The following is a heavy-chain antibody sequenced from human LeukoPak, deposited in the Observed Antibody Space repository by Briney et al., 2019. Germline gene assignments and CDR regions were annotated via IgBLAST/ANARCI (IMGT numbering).Heavy chain of an antibody. D-gene: IGHD3-22*01. V-gene: IGHV3-49*04. CDR1: GFTFGDYA. J-gene: IGHJ4*02. CDR2: IRSKAYGGTT. CDR3: TRYHYDTSGYHYLNY. Sequence: GGSLRLSCTASGFTFGDYAMSWVRQAPGKGLEWVGFIRSKAYGGTTEYAASVKGRFTVSRDDSKSIAYLQMNSLKTEDTAVYYCTRYHYDTSGYHYLNYWGQGTLVTVSS.